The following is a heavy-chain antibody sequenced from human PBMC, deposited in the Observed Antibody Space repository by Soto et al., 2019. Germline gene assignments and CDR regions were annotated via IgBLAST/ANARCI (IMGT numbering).Heavy chain of an antibody. CDR1: GNTFSDYG. Sequence: QIHLVQSAVEVKKPGASVKVSCKTSGNTFSDYGITWVRQAPGQGLEWVGWIYGYNGHTNYAQKFQDRVTMTTDTSTNTACMELRSLTSDDTAVYYCARDRGVLIVRTPHLDDWGQGTLVTVSS. CDR2: IYGYNGHT. J-gene: IGHJ4*02. D-gene: IGHD3-22*01. CDR3: ARDRGVLIVRTPHLDD. V-gene: IGHV1-18*01.